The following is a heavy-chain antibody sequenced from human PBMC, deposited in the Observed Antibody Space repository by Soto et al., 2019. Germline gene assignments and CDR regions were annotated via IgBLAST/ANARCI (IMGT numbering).Heavy chain of an antibody. D-gene: IGHD6-13*01. CDR2: ITWNSRVL. J-gene: IGHJ3*02. Sequence: PGGSLRLCWVGTGLNFDDFAMHWVRQAPGKGLEWVSGITWNSRVLAYADSVKGRFTISRDNSKNTLYLQMNSLRAEDTAVYYCAKDYRSSWYRAFDIWGQRTMVTV. CDR3: AKDYRSSWYRAFDI. V-gene: IGHV3-9*01. CDR1: GLNFDDFA.